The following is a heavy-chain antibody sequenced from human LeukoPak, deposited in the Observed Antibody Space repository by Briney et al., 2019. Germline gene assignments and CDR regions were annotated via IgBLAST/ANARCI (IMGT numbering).Heavy chain of an antibody. CDR2: IGARGDTS. J-gene: IGHJ4*02. CDR3: VKRDRGTFDY. Sequence: GGSLRLSCAASGFTFSTDAMTWVRQAPGKGLEWVSAIGARGDTSDYADSVKGRFTISRDNSKNTLYLQMNTLRVEDTAIYCCVKRDRGTFDYWGQGTLVTVSS. V-gene: IGHV3-23*01. CDR1: GFTFSTDA. D-gene: IGHD1-1*01.